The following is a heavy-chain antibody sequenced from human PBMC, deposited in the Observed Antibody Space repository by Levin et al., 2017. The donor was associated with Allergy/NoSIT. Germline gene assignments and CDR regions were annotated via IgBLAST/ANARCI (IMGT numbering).Heavy chain of an antibody. D-gene: IGHD3-3*01. CDR1: GLTFRSYW. CDR2: INSDGSST. V-gene: IGHV3-74*01. Sequence: LSLTCAASGLTFRSYWMHWVRQAPGKGLVWVSRINSDGSSTGYADAVKGRFTISRDNAKNTLYLQMNSLRAEDTAVYYCARTRDLRNGMDVWGQGTTVTVSS. CDR3: ARTRDLRNGMDV. J-gene: IGHJ6*02.